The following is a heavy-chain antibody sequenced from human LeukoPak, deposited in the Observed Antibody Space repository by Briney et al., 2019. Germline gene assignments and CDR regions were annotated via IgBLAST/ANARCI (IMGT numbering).Heavy chain of an antibody. D-gene: IGHD6-19*01. CDR3: GAGTDHYYYYGMDV. CDR1: GGSISSSSYY. V-gene: IGHV4-39*01. J-gene: IGHJ6*02. Sequence: KTSETLSLTCTVSGGSISSSSYYWGWIRQPPGKGLEWIGSIYYSGSTYYNPSLKSRVTISVDTSKNQFSLKLSSVTAADTAVYYCGAGTDHYYYYGMDVWGQGTTVTVSS. CDR2: IYYSGST.